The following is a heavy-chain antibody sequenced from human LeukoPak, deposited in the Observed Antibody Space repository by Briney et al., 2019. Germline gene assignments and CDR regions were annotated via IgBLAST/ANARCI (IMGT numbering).Heavy chain of an antibody. CDR1: GGSISSYY. Sequence: PSETLSLTCTVSGGSISSYYWSWLRQPPGKGLEWIGYIYYSGSTNYNPSLKSRVTISVDTSKNQFSLKLSSVTAADTAVYYCARTETYYYGSGSYWPGGNWFDPWGQGTLVTVSS. CDR2: IYYSGST. J-gene: IGHJ5*02. V-gene: IGHV4-59*08. CDR3: ARTETYYYGSGSYWPGGNWFDP. D-gene: IGHD3-10*01.